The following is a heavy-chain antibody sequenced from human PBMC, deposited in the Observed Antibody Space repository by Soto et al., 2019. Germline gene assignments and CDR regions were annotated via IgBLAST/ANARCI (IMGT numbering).Heavy chain of an antibody. J-gene: IGHJ5*02. V-gene: IGHV1-69*12. D-gene: IGHD6-13*01. CDR3: ARVDHSSSWLYNWFDP. Sequence: QVQLVQSGAEVKKPGSSVKVSCKASGGTFSSYAISWVRQAPGQGLEWMGGIIPIFGTANYAQKFQGRVTITADESTSTAYLELSSQRSEDTAVYYCARVDHSSSWLYNWFDPWGQGTLVTVSS. CDR2: IIPIFGTA. CDR1: GGTFSSYA.